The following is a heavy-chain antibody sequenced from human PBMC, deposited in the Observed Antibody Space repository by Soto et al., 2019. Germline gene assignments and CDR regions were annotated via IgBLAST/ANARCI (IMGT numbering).Heavy chain of an antibody. CDR2: ISGGGGAT. CDR3: ARVRLGAPTRYFDY. V-gene: IGHV3-23*01. CDR1: GLTFSNYA. Sequence: GGSLRLSCAASGLTFSNYAMSWVRQAPGKGPEWVSSISGGGGATYSADSVKGRFTISRDNSKNTLYLQLNSLRADDTAVYYCARVRLGAPTRYFDYWGQGTLVTVSS. J-gene: IGHJ4*02. D-gene: IGHD1-26*01.